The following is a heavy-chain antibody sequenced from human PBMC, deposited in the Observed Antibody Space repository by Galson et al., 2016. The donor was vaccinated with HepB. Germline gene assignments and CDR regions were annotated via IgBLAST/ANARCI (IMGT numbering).Heavy chain of an antibody. D-gene: IGHD3-3*01. CDR2: IYWDDDE. CDR3: THSFWSGYYF. Sequence: PALVKPTQTLTLTCTFSGFSLRTSGEGVGWIRQPPGKALEWLALIYWDDDERYSPSLKSRLTITKDPSKNQLVLTMANMDPVDTATYYCTHSFWSGYYFWGQGTLVTVSS. V-gene: IGHV2-5*02. CDR1: GFSLRTSGEG. J-gene: IGHJ4*02.